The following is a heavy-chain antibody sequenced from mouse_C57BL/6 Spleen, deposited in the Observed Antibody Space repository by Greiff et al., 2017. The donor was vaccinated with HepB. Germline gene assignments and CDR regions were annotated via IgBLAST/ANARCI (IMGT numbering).Heavy chain of an antibody. CDR3: ARELLPYAMDY. D-gene: IGHD1-1*01. CDR2: INPGSGGT. Sequence: VQRVESGAELVRPGTSVKVSCKASGYAFTNYLIEWVKQRPGQGLEWIGVINPGSGGTNYNEKFKGKATLTADKSSSTAYMQLSSLTSEDSAVYFCARELLPYAMDYWGQGTSVTVSS. CDR1: GYAFTNYL. J-gene: IGHJ4*01. V-gene: IGHV1-54*01.